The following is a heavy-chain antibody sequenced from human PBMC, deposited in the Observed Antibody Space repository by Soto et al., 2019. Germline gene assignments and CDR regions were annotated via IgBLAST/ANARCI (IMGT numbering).Heavy chain of an antibody. J-gene: IGHJ5*02. CDR3: ARGSSNIEEMIYGLYFDP. Sequence: SETLSVTCSLSAGSITSGAYSWSCIRQPPGKVLEWLGYISQSGATYYNPSLERRVTTSMDRSKTAFSLNLSSVTADDTAVYYCARGSSNIEEMIYGLYFDPWGPGTLVTVSS. CDR2: ISQSGAT. CDR1: AGSITSGAYS. V-gene: IGHV4-30-2*01. D-gene: IGHD3-3*01.